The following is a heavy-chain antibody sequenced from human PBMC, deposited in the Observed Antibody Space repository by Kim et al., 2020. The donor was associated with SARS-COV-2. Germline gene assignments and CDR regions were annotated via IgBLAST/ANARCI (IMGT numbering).Heavy chain of an antibody. Sequence: SLRSRVTTSVDTTKNQFSLKLSSVTAADTAVYYCAGITFGGVIVDPGFDYWGQGTLVTVSS. D-gene: IGHD3-16*02. V-gene: IGHV4-59*01. CDR3: AGITFGGVIVDPGFDY. J-gene: IGHJ4*02.